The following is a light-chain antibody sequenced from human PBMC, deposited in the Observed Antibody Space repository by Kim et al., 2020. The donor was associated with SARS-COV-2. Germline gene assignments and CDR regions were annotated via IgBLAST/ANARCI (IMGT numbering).Light chain of an antibody. Sequence: SPGERVTLSCRASQSVNSRYLAWYQQKTGQAPRLLVYGASSRATGIADRFSGSGSGTDFTLTISRLEAEDSAVYYCQQYGSSVWAFGQGTKVDIK. CDR2: GAS. V-gene: IGKV3-20*01. CDR1: QSVNSRY. CDR3: QQYGSSVWA. J-gene: IGKJ1*01.